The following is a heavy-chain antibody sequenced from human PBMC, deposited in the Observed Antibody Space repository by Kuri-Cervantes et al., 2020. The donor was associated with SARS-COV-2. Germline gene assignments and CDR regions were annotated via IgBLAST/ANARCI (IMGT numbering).Heavy chain of an antibody. CDR3: ARVSANCSGGSCYGPSYYYYGMDV. D-gene: IGHD2-15*01. V-gene: IGHV3-33*01. J-gene: IGHJ6*02. CDR2: IWYDGSNK. CDR1: GFTFSSYG. Sequence: GGSLRLSCAASGFTFSSYGMHWVRQAPGKGLEWVAVIWYDGSNKYYADSVKGRFTISRDNAKNSLYLQMNSLRAEDTAVYYCARVSANCSGGSCYGPSYYYYGMDVWGQGTTVTVSS.